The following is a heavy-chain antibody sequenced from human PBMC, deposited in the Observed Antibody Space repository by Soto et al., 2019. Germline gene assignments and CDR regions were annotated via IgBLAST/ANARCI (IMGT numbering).Heavy chain of an antibody. CDR3: ARESIVGATRFDP. V-gene: IGHV4-61*01. Sequence: LSLTCTVSGDSVNSGSYYWTWIRQAPGKGLEWLGYIYHIGTTRYNPSLKSRATISLDTSKSQFSLRLTSVTAADTAVYFCARESIVGATRFDPWGHGTLDTVSS. CDR2: IYHIGTT. CDR1: GDSVNSGSYY. J-gene: IGHJ5*02. D-gene: IGHD1-26*01.